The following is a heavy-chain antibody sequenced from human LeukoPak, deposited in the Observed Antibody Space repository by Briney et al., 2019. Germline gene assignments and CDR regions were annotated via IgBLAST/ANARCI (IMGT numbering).Heavy chain of an antibody. CDR2: IADDGGNS. D-gene: IGHD4-17*01. CDR1: GFTFRTYA. CDR3: AREGWDTVDPGGVYYYYGMDV. J-gene: IGHJ6*02. V-gene: IGHV3-30-3*01. Sequence: GGSLRLSCAASGFTFRTYAMHWVRQAPGKGLEWLAIIADDGGNSYSADSVKGRFTISRDNSKSTLYLEINSLRTEDTAVYYWAREGWDTVDPGGVYYYYGMDVWGQGTTVTAPS.